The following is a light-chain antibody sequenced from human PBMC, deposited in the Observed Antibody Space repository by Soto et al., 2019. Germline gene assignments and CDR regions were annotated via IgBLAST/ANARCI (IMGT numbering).Light chain of an antibody. CDR3: SSYTSSSTL. CDR1: SSDVGSYNY. CDR2: EVS. V-gene: IGLV2-14*01. J-gene: IGLJ1*01. Sequence: QSALTQPASVSGSPGQSITISCTGTSSDVGSYNYVSWYQQHPGKAPKLMIYEVSDRPSGISSRFSGSKSGNTASLTISGLQNEHEADYYCSSYTSSSTLFGTGTKGTVL.